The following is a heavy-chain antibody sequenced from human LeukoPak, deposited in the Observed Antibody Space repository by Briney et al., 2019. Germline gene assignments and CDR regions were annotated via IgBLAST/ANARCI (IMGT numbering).Heavy chain of an antibody. Sequence: GGSLRLSCAASGFTFTTYGMHWVRQAPGKGLVWVSRIMSDGRSTYADSVKGRFTISRDTAKNTLYLQMNSLRAEDMAVYYCARDSQFIGPLYWGQGTLVTVSS. J-gene: IGHJ4*02. V-gene: IGHV3-74*01. D-gene: IGHD5-24*01. CDR2: IMSDGRST. CDR1: GFTFTTYG. CDR3: ARDSQFIGPLY.